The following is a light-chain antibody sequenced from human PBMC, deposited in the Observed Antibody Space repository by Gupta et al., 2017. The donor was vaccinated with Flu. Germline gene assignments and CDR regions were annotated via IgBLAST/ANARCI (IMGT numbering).Light chain of an antibody. Sequence: DIQMTQSPSSLSASVGDRVTITCRATQDIDTFLNWYQHKPGKAPKLLIYDASNLERGVPSRFRGSGSGRDFTLTIYNCQPEDIATYFCQQYDYLPLFTFGPGTKVDIK. CDR3: QQYDYLPLFT. V-gene: IGKV1-33*01. J-gene: IGKJ3*01. CDR1: QDIDTF. CDR2: DAS.